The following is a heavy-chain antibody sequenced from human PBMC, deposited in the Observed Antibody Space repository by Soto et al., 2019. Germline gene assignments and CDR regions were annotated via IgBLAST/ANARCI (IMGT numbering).Heavy chain of an antibody. CDR3: AKDQDIAAAGYFDY. V-gene: IGHV3-30*18. D-gene: IGHD6-13*01. J-gene: IGHJ4*02. Sequence: QVQLVESGGGVVQPGRSLRLSCAASGFTFSSYGMHWVRQAPGKGLEWVAVISYDGSNKYYADSVKGRFTISRDNSKNTLYLQMNSLRAEDTAVYYGAKDQDIAAAGYFDYWGQGTLVTVSS. CDR2: ISYDGSNK. CDR1: GFTFSSYG.